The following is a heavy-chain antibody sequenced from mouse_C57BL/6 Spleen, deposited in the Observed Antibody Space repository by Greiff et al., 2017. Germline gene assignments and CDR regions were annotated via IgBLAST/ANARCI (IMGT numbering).Heavy chain of an antibody. D-gene: IGHD1-1*01. J-gene: IGHJ2*01. CDR2: INPSTGGT. CDR3: ASSAVVATRDYFDY. V-gene: IGHV1-42*01. CDR1: GYSFTGYY. Sequence: DVQLQESGPELVKPGASVKISCKASGYSFTGYYMNWVKQSPEKSLEWIGEINPSTGGTTYNQKFKAKATMTVDKSSSTAYMQLKSLTSEDSAVYYCASSAVVATRDYFDYWGQGTTLTVSS.